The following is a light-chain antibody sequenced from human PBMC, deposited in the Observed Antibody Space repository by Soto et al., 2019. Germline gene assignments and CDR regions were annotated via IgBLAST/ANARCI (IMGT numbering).Light chain of an antibody. Sequence: EIVMTQSPATLSVSPGERATLSCRASQSVSSNLAWYQQKPGQAPRVLIYGASTRATGIPARFSGSGSGTEFTLTICSLQSEDFAVYDCQQYNNWPPWTFGQGTKVEIK. CDR1: QSVSSN. CDR2: GAS. J-gene: IGKJ1*01. CDR3: QQYNNWPPWT. V-gene: IGKV3-15*01.